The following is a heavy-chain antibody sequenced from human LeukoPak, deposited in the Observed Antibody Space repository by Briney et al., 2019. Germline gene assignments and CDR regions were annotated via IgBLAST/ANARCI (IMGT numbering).Heavy chain of an antibody. CDR3: ARGFRRDTAICWFDP. CDR2: INPNSGGT. V-gene: IGHV1-2*02. J-gene: IGHJ5*02. Sequence: ASVKVSCKASGYTFTGYYMHWVRQAPGQGLEWMGWINPNSGGTNYAQKFQGRVTMTRDTSISTAYMELSRLRSDDTAVYYCARGFRRDTAICWFDPWGQGTLVTVSS. D-gene: IGHD5-18*01. CDR1: GYTFTGYY.